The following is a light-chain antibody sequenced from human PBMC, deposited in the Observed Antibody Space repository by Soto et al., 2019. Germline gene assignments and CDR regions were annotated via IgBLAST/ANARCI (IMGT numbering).Light chain of an antibody. CDR3: HQYNNWPPWT. CDR2: GAS. V-gene: IGKV3-15*01. J-gene: IGKJ1*01. Sequence: ETVMTQFPATLSVSPGERATLSCRASQSVSSNLAWYQQKPGQAPRLLIYGASTRATGIPARFSGSESGTEFTLTISSLQSEDFAVYYCHQYNNWPPWTFGPGTKVDIK. CDR1: QSVSSN.